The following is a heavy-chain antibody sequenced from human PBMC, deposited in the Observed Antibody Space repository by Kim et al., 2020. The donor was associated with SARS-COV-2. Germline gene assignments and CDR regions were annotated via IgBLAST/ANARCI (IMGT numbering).Heavy chain of an antibody. J-gene: IGHJ6*02. CDR1: GFTFSSYS. CDR3: ARDRVTTWTIPYYYYGMDV. V-gene: IGHV3-21*01. CDR2: ISSSSSYI. Sequence: GGSLRLSCAASGFTFSSYSMNWVRQAPGKGLEWVSSISSSSSYIYYADSVKGRSTISRDNAKNSLYLQMNSLRAEDTAVYYCARDRVTTWTIPYYYYGMDVWGQGTTVTVSS. D-gene: IGHD4-17*01.